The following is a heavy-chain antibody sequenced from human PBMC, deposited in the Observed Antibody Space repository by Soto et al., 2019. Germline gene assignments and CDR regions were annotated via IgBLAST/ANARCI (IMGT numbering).Heavy chain of an antibody. Sequence: KTSETLSLTCAVYGGSFSGYYWSWVRQPPGKGLEWIGEINHSGSTNYNPSLKSRVTISVDTSKNQFSLKLSSVTAADTAVYYCARGRRSPHSSGWRRNWFDSWGQGTLVTVSS. J-gene: IGHJ5*01. CDR1: GGSFSGYY. V-gene: IGHV4-34*01. D-gene: IGHD6-19*01. CDR3: ARGRRSPHSSGWRRNWFDS. CDR2: INHSGST.